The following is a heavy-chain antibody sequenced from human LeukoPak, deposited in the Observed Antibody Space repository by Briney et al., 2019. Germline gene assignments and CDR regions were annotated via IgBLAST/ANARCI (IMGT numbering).Heavy chain of an antibody. V-gene: IGHV3-23*01. J-gene: IGHJ4*02. CDR3: AKDLSNSHRYYFDY. CDR1: GFGFSNYA. Sequence: GGSLRLFCAASGFGFSNYAMNWVRQAPGKGLEWVSSISLSGGSTYYADSVKGRFTISRDNSRNTLSLQMNSLRVEDTAVYYCAKDLSNSHRYYFDYWGQGTLVTVSS. CDR2: ISLSGGST. D-gene: IGHD5-18*01.